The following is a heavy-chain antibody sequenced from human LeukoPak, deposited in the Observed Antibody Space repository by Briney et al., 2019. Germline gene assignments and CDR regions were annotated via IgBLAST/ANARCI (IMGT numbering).Heavy chain of an antibody. CDR3: ASLSIVVDTGFDY. CDR1: GYRFTSYW. Sequence: GESLKISCKGSGYRFTSYWIGWVRQMPGKGLECMGIIYPGDSDTRYSPSFQGQVTISADKSISTAYLQWSSLKASDTAMYYCASLSIVVDTGFDYWGQGTLVTVSS. J-gene: IGHJ4*02. D-gene: IGHD2-21*01. V-gene: IGHV5-51*01. CDR2: IYPGDSDT.